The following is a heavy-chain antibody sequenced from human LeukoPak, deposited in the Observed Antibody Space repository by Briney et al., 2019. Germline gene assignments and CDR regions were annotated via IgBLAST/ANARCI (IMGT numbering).Heavy chain of an antibody. CDR1: GFTFSTYW. Sequence: GGSLTLSCTVSGFTFSTYWMSGVRQAPGKGLEWVANIKQDGSEKNYVDSVKGRFTISRDNAKNSLYLQMNSLRAEDTAVYYCARGRLAAAGIDYWGQGALVTVSS. V-gene: IGHV3-7*04. D-gene: IGHD6-13*01. J-gene: IGHJ4*02. CDR2: IKQDGSEK. CDR3: ARGRLAAAGIDY.